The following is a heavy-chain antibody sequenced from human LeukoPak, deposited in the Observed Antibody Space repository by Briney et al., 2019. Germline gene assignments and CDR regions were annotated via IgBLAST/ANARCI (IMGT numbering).Heavy chain of an antibody. V-gene: IGHV1-69*05. CDR3: ARALYQLLTRDAFDI. CDR1: GGTFSSYA. Sequence: SVKVSCKASGGTFSSYAISWVRQAPGQGLEWIGGIIPIFGTANYAQKFQGRVTITTDESTSTAYMELSSLRSEDTAVYYCARALYQLLTRDAFDIWGQGTMVTVSS. CDR2: IIPIFGTA. D-gene: IGHD2-2*01. J-gene: IGHJ3*02.